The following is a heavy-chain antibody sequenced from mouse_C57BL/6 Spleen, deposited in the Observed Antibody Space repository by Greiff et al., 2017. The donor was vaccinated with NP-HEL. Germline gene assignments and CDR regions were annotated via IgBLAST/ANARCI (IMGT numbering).Heavy chain of an antibody. D-gene: IGHD1-1*01. Sequence: VQLQQPGAELVKPGASVKMSCKASGYTFTSYWITWVKQRPGQGLEWIGDIYPGSGSTNYNEKFKSTATLTVDTSSSTAYMQLSSLTSEDSAVYYCARLPYYYGSSYDAMDYWGQGTSVTVSS. J-gene: IGHJ4*01. V-gene: IGHV1-55*01. CDR3: ARLPYYYGSSYDAMDY. CDR2: IYPGSGST. CDR1: GYTFTSYW.